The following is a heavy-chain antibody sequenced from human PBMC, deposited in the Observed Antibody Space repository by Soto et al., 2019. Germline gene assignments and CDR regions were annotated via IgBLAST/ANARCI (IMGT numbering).Heavy chain of an antibody. V-gene: IGHV4-34*01. CDR1: GGSFSGYY. CDR3: ARYKITGLFDY. Sequence: SETLSLTCAVYGGSFSGYYWTWIRQPPWTGLEWIGEINHSGSTNYNPSLKSRVTISVDTSKNQFSLKLTSVTAADTAVYYCARYKITGLFDYWGKGTLVTVSS. D-gene: IGHD2-8*02. CDR2: INHSGST. J-gene: IGHJ4*02.